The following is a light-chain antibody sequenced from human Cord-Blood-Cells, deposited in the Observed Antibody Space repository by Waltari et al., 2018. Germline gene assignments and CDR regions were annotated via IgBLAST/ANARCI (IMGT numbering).Light chain of an antibody. V-gene: IGLV1-44*01. Sequence: QSVLTQPPSASGTPGQRVTISCSGSSSNIGSNTVNWYQQPPGTAPKLLIYSNNQRPSGVPDRFSGSKSGTSASLAISGLQSEDEADYYCAAWDDSPNGWVFGGGTKLTVL. J-gene: IGLJ3*02. CDR3: AAWDDSPNGWV. CDR1: SSNIGSNT. CDR2: SNN.